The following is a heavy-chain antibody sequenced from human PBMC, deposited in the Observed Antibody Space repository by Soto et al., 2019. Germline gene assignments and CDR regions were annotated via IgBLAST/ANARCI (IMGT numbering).Heavy chain of an antibody. J-gene: IGHJ6*02. CDR1: GFIFSSYG. CDR2: ISYDGSNK. CDR3: AKDYNSVQLERPPIFYYYYGMDV. V-gene: IGHV3-30*18. D-gene: IGHD1-1*01. Sequence: GGSLRLSCAASGFIFSSYGMHWVRQAPGKGLEWVAVISYDGSNKYYADSVKGRFTISRDNSKNTLYLQMNGLRAEDTAVYYCAKDYNSVQLERPPIFYYYYGMDVWGQRTTVTVSS.